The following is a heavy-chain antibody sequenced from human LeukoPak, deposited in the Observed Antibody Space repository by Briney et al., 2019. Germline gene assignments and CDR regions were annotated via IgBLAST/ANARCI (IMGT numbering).Heavy chain of an antibody. CDR3: ARGPPHSKLAAALQY. CDR2: IYYSGST. D-gene: IGHD6-13*01. J-gene: IGHJ4*02. CDR1: GCSISSYY. V-gene: IGHV4-59*01. Sequence: SETLSLTCTVSGCSISSYYWSWVRQPPGQGLEWIGYIYYSGSTNYNPSLKSRVTISVDTSKNQFSLKLSSVTAADTAVYYCARGPPHSKLAAALQYWGQGTLVTVSS.